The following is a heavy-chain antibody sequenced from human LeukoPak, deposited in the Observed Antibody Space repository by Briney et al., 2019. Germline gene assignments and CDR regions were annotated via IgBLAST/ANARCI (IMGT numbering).Heavy chain of an antibody. J-gene: IGHJ4*02. D-gene: IGHD3-9*01. CDR1: GFTVSSNY. V-gene: IGHV3-66*01. Sequence: GGSLRLSCAASGFTVSSNYMSWVRQAPGKGLEWVSVIYSGGSTYYADSVKGRFTISRDNSKNTLYLQMNSLRAEDAAVYYCASYYDILTGGLDYWGQGTLVTVSS. CDR2: IYSGGST. CDR3: ASYYDILTGGLDY.